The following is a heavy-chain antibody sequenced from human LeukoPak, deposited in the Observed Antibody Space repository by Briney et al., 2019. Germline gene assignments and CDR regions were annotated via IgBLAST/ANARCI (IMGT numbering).Heavy chain of an antibody. CDR3: ARVIPRPLSGMDV. V-gene: IGHV4-30-2*01. J-gene: IGHJ6*02. Sequence: SETLSLTCTVSGGSISSGGYSWSWIRQPPGKGLEWIGEINHSGSTNYNPSLKSRVAISVDTSKNQFSLKLSSVTAADTAVYYCARVIPRPLSGMDVWGQGTTVTVSS. CDR1: GGSISSGGYS. CDR2: INHSGST.